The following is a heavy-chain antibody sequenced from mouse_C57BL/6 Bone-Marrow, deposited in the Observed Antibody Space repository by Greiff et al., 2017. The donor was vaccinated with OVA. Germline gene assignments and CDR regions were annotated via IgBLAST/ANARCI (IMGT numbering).Heavy chain of an antibody. CDR3: AKLRSFAY. Sequence: QVQLKESGAELVRPGTSVKVSCKASGYAFTNYLIEWVKQRPGQGLEWIGVINPGSGGTNYNETFKGKATLTADKSSSTAYMQLSSLTSEDSAVYFCAKLRSFAYWGQGTLVTVSA. D-gene: IGHD1-1*01. J-gene: IGHJ3*01. V-gene: IGHV1-54*01. CDR2: INPGSGGT. CDR1: GYAFTNYL.